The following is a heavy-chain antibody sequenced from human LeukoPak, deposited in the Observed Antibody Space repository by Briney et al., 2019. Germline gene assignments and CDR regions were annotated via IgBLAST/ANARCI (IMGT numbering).Heavy chain of an antibody. Sequence: GGSLRLSCAASGFTFSSYGMSWVRQAPGKGLEWVSAISGSGGSTYYADSVKGRFTTSRDNSKNTLYLQMNSLRAEDTAVYYCAKDSEGWFGELLPNWFDPWGQGTLVTVSS. CDR1: GFTFSSYG. V-gene: IGHV3-23*01. D-gene: IGHD3-10*01. CDR2: ISGSGGST. J-gene: IGHJ5*02. CDR3: AKDSEGWFGELLPNWFDP.